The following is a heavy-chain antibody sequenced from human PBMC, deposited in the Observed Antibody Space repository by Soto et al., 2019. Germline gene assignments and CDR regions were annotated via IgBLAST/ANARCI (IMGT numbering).Heavy chain of an antibody. V-gene: IGHV1-18*04. CDR3: ARVDYYDSSGSSGY. Sequence: QVQLVQSGAEVKKPGASVKVSCKASGYTFTIYGISWVRQAPGQGLEWMGWISGYNGNTDYAQNLQDRVTLTTDASTRLVYMELRSLRSDDTDVYYCARVDYYDSSGSSGYWGQGTLITVSS. CDR2: ISGYNGNT. D-gene: IGHD3-22*01. J-gene: IGHJ4*02. CDR1: GYTFTIYG.